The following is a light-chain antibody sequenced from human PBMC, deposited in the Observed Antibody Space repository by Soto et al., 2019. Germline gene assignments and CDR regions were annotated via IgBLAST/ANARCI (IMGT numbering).Light chain of an antibody. CDR2: DAS. J-gene: IGKJ2*02. CDR3: QQYGSLWT. V-gene: IGKV3-20*01. CDR1: QSVISSH. Sequence: EIVLTQSPGTLSLSPGERATLSCRASQSVISSHLAWYQKKSGQAPTLLIYDASSRATGIPDRFSGSGSGTDFTLTISRLEPEDFAVYYCQQYGSLWTFGQGNKLEI.